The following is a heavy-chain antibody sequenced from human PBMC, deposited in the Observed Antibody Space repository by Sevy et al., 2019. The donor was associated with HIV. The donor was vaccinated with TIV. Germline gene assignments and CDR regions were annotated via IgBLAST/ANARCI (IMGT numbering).Heavy chain of an antibody. CDR1: GDSMSRSNHY. J-gene: IGHJ4*02. Sequence: ASETLSLTCTVSGDSMSRSNHYWGWIRQPPGKGLEWIGIIYYRGTTYYNPSLKSRITISEDTSKNQFSLRLTSVTAADTALYFCARLLGDNGYFDQWGQGTLVTVSS. CDR3: ARLLGDNGYFDQ. D-gene: IGHD4-17*01. V-gene: IGHV4-39*01. CDR2: IYYRGTT.